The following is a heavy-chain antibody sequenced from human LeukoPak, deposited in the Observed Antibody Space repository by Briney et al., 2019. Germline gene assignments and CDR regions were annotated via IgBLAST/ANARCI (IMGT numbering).Heavy chain of an antibody. CDR3: ARGDSGSYYDSSGSISYYFDF. Sequence: SETLSLTCTVSGGSISSYYWSWIRQPPGKGLERIGYIYYSGSTNYNPSLKSRVTISVDTSKNQFSLKLSSVTAADTAVYYCARGDSGSYYDSSGSISYYFDFWGQGTLVTVSS. V-gene: IGHV4-59*01. CDR1: GGSISSYY. D-gene: IGHD3-22*01. CDR2: IYYSGST. J-gene: IGHJ4*02.